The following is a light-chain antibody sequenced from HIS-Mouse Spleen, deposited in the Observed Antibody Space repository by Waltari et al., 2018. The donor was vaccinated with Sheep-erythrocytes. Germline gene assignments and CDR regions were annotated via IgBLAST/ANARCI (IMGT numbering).Light chain of an antibody. V-gene: IGKV1-13*02. Sequence: AIQLTQSPSSLSASVGDRVTITCRASQVISSALAWYQQKPGKSPKLRIYDASSLESGVPSRFSGSGSGTDFTLTISSLQPEDFATYYCQQFNSYLYTFGQGTKLEIK. CDR2: DAS. CDR1: QVISSA. J-gene: IGKJ2*01. CDR3: QQFNSYLYT.